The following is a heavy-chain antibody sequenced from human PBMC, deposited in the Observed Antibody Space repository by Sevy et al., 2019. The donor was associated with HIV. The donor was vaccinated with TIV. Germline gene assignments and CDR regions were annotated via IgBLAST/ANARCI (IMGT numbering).Heavy chain of an antibody. CDR3: AGHGQWLVGYYFDY. CDR1: GGSISSSSYY. D-gene: IGHD6-19*01. Sequence: SETLSLTCTVSGGSISSSSYYWGWIRQPPGKGLEWIGSIYYSGSTYYNPSLKSRVTTSVDTSKNQFSLMLSSVTAADTAVYYCAGHGQWLVGYYFDYWGQGTLVTVSS. J-gene: IGHJ4*02. CDR2: IYYSGST. V-gene: IGHV4-39*01.